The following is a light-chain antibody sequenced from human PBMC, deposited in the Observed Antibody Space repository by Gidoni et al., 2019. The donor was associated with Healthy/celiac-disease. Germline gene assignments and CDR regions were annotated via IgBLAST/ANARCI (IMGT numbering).Light chain of an antibody. CDR2: KAS. CDR3: QQYNSYWT. Sequence: DIQMTQSTSTLSASVGDRVTITCRASQSISSWLAWFQQKPGKAPKLLIYKASSFESGVPARCSGSGSGTEFTLTMSSLQPDDFSTYYCQQYNSYWTFGQGTKVEIK. V-gene: IGKV1-5*03. CDR1: QSISSW. J-gene: IGKJ1*01.